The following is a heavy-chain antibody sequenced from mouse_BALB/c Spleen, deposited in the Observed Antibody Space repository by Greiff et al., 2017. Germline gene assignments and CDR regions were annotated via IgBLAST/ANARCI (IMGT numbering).Heavy chain of an antibody. D-gene: IGHD1-1*01. Sequence: EVKLVESGGGLVKPGGSLKLSCAASGFTFSDYYMYWVRQTPEKRLEWVATISDGGSYTYYPDSVKGRFTISRDNAKNNLYLQMSSLKSEDTAMYYCARETLYGRSLDYWGQGTTLTVSS. CDR1: GFTFSDYY. V-gene: IGHV5-4*02. J-gene: IGHJ2*01. CDR3: ARETLYGRSLDY. CDR2: ISDGGSYT.